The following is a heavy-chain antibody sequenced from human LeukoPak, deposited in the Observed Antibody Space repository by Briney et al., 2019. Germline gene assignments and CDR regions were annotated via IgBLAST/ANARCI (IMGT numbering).Heavy chain of an antibody. Sequence: PSETLSLTCTVSGGSISSGDHYWSWIRQPPGKGLEWIGCIYYSGTTYYNPSLKSRVTISINTSKNQFSLNLSSVTAADTAVYYCARSQSWSSAWYGYWGQGTLVTVSS. CDR2: IYYSGTT. J-gene: IGHJ4*02. V-gene: IGHV4-30-4*01. D-gene: IGHD6-19*01. CDR3: ARSQSWSSAWYGY. CDR1: GGSISSGDHY.